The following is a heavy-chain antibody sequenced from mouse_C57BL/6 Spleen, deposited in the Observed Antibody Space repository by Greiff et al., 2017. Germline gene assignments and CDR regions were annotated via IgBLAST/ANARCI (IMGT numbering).Heavy chain of an antibody. J-gene: IGHJ3*01. V-gene: IGHV5-17*01. CDR1: GFTFSDYG. CDR2: ISSGSSTI. CDR3: ARVYGYDVFAY. Sequence: EVMLVESGGGLVKPGGSLKLSCAASGFTFSDYGMHWVRQAPEKGLEWVAYISSGSSTIYYADTVKGRFTISRDNAKNTLFLQMTSLRSEDTAMXYCARVYGYDVFAYWGQGTLVTVSA. D-gene: IGHD2-2*01.